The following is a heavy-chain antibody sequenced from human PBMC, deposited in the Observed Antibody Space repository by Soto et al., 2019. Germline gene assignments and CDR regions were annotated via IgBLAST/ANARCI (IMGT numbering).Heavy chain of an antibody. V-gene: IGHV3-30-3*01. J-gene: IGHJ2*01. D-gene: IGHD4-17*01. CDR3: ARDGGYGDYPDWYFDL. Sequence: QVQLVESGGGVVQPGRSLRLSCAASGFTFSSYAMHWVRQAPGKGLEWVAVISYDGSNKYYADSVKGRFTISRDNSKNTLYLQMNSLRAEDTAVYYCARDGGYGDYPDWYFDLWGRGTLVTVST. CDR2: ISYDGSNK. CDR1: GFTFSSYA.